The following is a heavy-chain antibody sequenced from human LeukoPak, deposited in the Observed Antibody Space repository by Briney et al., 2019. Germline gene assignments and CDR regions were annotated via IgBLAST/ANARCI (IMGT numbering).Heavy chain of an antibody. CDR2: IIPFFLRA. J-gene: IGHJ3*02. Sequence: SVKVSCKASGGTFSSYAISWVRQAPGQGLEWMGGIIPFFLRANYAQKFQDRVTTTADKSTTTAYMELRSLRSEDTALYYCAIHDHGDSAAAFAIWGQGTMVTVSS. D-gene: IGHD4-17*01. V-gene: IGHV1-69*06. CDR1: GGTFSSYA. CDR3: AIHDHGDSAAAFAI.